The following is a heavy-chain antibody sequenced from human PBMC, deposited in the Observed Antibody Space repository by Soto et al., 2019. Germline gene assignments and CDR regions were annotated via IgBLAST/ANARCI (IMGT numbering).Heavy chain of an antibody. Sequence: QGQLQESGPGLVKPSQTLSLTCSVSGASISSGGYYWNWIRQHPGKGLEWIGYIYYSGTTYYNPSLKSRVTISVDTSKNQFSLKLSSVTAADTAVYYCAASCVGCGGFNYYGMDAWGQGTTVTVSS. J-gene: IGHJ6*02. V-gene: IGHV4-31*03. CDR1: GASISSGGYY. CDR3: AASCVGCGGFNYYGMDA. D-gene: IGHD2-21*01. CDR2: IYYSGTT.